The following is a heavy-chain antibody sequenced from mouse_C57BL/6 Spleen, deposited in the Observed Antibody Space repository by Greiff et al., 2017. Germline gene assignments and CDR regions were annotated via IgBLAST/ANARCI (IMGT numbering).Heavy chain of an antibody. Sequence: QVQLQQSGAELVKPGASVKISCKASGYAFSSYWMNWVKQRPGKGLEWIGQIYPGDGDTNYNGKFKGKATLTADKSSSTAYMQLSSLTSEDSAVYFCARGYYGSPHYFDYWGQGTTLTVSS. CDR2: IYPGDGDT. D-gene: IGHD1-1*01. CDR1: GYAFSSYW. V-gene: IGHV1-80*01. CDR3: ARGYYGSPHYFDY. J-gene: IGHJ2*01.